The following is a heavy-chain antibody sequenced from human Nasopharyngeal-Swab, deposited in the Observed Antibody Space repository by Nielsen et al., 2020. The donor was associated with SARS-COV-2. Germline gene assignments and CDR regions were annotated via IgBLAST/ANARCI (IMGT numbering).Heavy chain of an antibody. CDR3: ARDYKQWLVFDY. V-gene: IGHV4-39*07. D-gene: IGHD6-19*01. Sequence: GSLRLSCAASGFTFSSYSMNWVRQAPGKGLEWIGSIYYSGSTYYNPSLKSRVTISVDTSKNQFSLKLSSVTAADTAVYYCARDYKQWLVFDYWGQGTLVTVSS. CDR2: IYYSGST. J-gene: IGHJ4*02. CDR1: GFTFSSYS.